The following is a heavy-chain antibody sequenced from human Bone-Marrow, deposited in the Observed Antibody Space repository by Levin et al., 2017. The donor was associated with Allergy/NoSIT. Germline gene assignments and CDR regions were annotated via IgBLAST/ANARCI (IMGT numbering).Heavy chain of an antibody. D-gene: IGHD5-12*01. Sequence: GESLKISCAASGFVFSTFDMLWVRQAPGKGLEWVALISYDGDNKYYADSVKGRFTISRDSSKNTLYLQMNSLRVDDTAVYYCARGDSGYEGEAFDIWGQGTMVTVSS. CDR1: GFVFSTFD. J-gene: IGHJ3*02. CDR3: ARGDSGYEGEAFDI. CDR2: ISYDGDNK. V-gene: IGHV3-30-3*01.